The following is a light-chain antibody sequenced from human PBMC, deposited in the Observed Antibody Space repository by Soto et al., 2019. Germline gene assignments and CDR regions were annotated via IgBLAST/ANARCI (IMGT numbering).Light chain of an antibody. CDR1: QSVSNN. J-gene: IGKJ5*01. CDR2: GAS. Sequence: EIVMTQSPATLSVSPGERATLSCRASQSVSNNLAWYQQKPGQAPRLLIYGASTRATGIPARFSGSESGTEFTLTISSLQSEDFAVYYCQQYNNWASTFGQGTRLEIK. CDR3: QQYNNWAST. V-gene: IGKV3-15*01.